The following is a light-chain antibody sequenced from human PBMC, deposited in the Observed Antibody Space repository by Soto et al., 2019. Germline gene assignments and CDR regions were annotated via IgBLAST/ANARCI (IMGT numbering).Light chain of an antibody. CDR1: QSVSSSY. CDR3: QQRSNWPIT. Sequence: EIVLTHSPGTLSLSPCERATLSFSARQSVSSSYLAWYQQRPGQAPRLLIYGASNRATGIPARFSGSGSGTDFTLTISSLEPEDFAVYYCQQRSNWPITFGQGTRLEIK. CDR2: GAS. J-gene: IGKJ5*01. V-gene: IGKV3D-20*02.